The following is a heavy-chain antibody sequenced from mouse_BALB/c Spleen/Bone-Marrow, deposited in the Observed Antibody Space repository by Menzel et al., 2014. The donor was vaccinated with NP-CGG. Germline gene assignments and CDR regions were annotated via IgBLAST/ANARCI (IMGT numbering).Heavy chain of an antibody. D-gene: IGHD2-1*01. V-gene: IGHV1-80*01. CDR3: ARVYYGNLDH. CDR2: VSPGDGDT. J-gene: IGHJ2*01. Sequence: QVQLQQSGAELVRPGSSVKISCKASGYAFSTYWMNWVKQRPGQGHEWIGQVSPGDGDTNYNGKFRGKATLTADKSSSTAYIQLSSLTSEDSAVYFCARVYYGNLDHWGQGTTLTVSS. CDR1: GYAFSTYW.